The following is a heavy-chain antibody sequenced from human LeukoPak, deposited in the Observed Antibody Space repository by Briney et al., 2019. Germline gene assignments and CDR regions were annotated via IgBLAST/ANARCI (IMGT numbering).Heavy chain of an antibody. CDR2: INWNGGST. J-gene: IGHJ4*02. V-gene: IGHV3-20*04. D-gene: IGHD6-13*01. Sequence: GGSLRLSCAASGFTFDDYGMSWVRQAPGKGLEWVSGINWNGGSTGYADSVKGRFTISRDNARNSLYLQMNSLRAEDTALYYCARVSGIAAAGIVVFWGQGTLVTVSS. CDR1: GFTFDDYG. CDR3: ARVSGIAAAGIVVF.